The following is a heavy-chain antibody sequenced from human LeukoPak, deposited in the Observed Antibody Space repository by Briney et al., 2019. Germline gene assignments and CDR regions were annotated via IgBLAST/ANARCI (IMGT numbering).Heavy chain of an antibody. V-gene: IGHV3-49*03. CDR2: IRSKAYGGTT. D-gene: IGHD1-7*01. CDR1: GFTFGDYA. CDR3: TRVILELRLNWFDP. J-gene: IGHJ5*02. Sequence: GGSLRLSCTASGFTFGDYAMSWFRQAPGKGLEWVGFIRSKAYGGTTEYAASVKGRFTISRDDSKSIAYLQMNSLKTEDTAVYYCTRVILELRLNWFDPWGQGTLVTVSS.